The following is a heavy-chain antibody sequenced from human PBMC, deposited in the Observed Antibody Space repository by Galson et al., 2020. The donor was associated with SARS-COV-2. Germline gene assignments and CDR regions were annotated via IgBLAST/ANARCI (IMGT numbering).Heavy chain of an antibody. J-gene: IGHJ4*02. CDR3: ARDPYGSGNYPFDY. V-gene: IGHV3-23*01. Sequence: GGSLRLSCAASGFTFTRYAIHWVRQTPGKGLEWVSAINGGGGDTYYSDSVKGRFTISRDNSKNTVSLQMNSLGAEDTAVYYSARDPYGSGNYPFDYWGQGTLVTVSS. CDR2: INGGGGDT. D-gene: IGHD3-10*01. CDR1: GFTFTRYA.